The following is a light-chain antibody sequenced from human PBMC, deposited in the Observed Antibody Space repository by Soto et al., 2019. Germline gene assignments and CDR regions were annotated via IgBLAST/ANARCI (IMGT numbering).Light chain of an antibody. CDR2: EGS. Sequence: QSALTQPASVSGSPRQTITISCIGTSSDIGSYNLVSWYQQLPGKAPKLMIYEGSKRPSGISDRFSGSKSGITASLTIFGRQAEDEADYYCCSYSDSATYVFGTGTQLTVL. J-gene: IGLJ1*01. CDR3: CSYSDSATYV. V-gene: IGLV2-23*01. CDR1: SSDIGSYNL.